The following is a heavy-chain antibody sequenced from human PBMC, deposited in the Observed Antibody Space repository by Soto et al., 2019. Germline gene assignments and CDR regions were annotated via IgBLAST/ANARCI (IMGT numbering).Heavy chain of an antibody. CDR2: INPNSGGT. D-gene: IGHD2-2*01. Sequence: RASVKVSCKASGYTFTGYYMHWVRQAPGQGLEWMGWINPNSGGTNYAQKFQGWVTMTRDTSISTAYMELSRLRSDDTAVYYCARAEVGDIVVVPAAIFAFDIWGQGTMVTVSS. CDR3: ARAEVGDIVVVPAAIFAFDI. CDR1: GYTFTGYY. J-gene: IGHJ3*02. V-gene: IGHV1-2*04.